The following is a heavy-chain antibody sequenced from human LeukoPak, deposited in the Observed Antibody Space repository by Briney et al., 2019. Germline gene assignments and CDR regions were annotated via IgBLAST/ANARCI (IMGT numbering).Heavy chain of an antibody. CDR1: GFSFSSYA. V-gene: IGHV3-23*01. CDR3: AKGKGPTANWYFDV. Sequence: PGGSLRLSCAASGFSFSSYAMSWVRQAPGKGLEWVSVIGSGPGNTYYTDSVKGRFTISRDNSKNTLYLHLNSLRAEDTAVYYCAKGKGPTANWYFDVWGRGTLVTVSS. D-gene: IGHD2-21*02. CDR2: IGSGPGNT. J-gene: IGHJ2*01.